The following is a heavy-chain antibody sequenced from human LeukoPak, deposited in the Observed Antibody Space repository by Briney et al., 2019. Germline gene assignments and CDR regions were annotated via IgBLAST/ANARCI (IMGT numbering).Heavy chain of an antibody. CDR1: GFTFSSYG. Sequence: PGGSLRLSCAASGFTFSSYGMHWVRQAPGKGLDWVAFIHHDGSNKYYADSVRGRFTISRDNAKNSLYLQMNSLRAEDTAVYYCARAGNYYGRHTNWFDPWGQGTLVTVSS. CDR2: IHHDGSNK. D-gene: IGHD3-10*01. CDR3: ARAGNYYGRHTNWFDP. J-gene: IGHJ5*02. V-gene: IGHV3-30*02.